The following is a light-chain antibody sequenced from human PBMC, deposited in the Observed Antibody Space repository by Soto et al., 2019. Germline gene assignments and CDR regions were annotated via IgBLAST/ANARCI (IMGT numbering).Light chain of an antibody. CDR2: EVS. CDR1: ENISAS. V-gene: IGKV1-5*01. J-gene: IGKJ1*01. CDR3: EPYDFPGT. Sequence: DIQLTQSPSTLSASVGDSATISCRASENISASLAWYQQKPGKAPKLLMFEVSSLESGVPARVSGGGSGREVTLTIGSLHCGDFSTYYREPYDFPGTFARGTKVDIK.